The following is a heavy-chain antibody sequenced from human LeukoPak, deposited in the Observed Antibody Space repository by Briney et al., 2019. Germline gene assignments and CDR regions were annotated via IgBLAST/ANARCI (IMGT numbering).Heavy chain of an antibody. CDR1: GGSFSGYY. V-gene: IGHV4-34*01. CDR3: ARRPLSGWSLNWFDP. Sequence: SETLSLTCAVSGGSFSGYYWSWIRQPPGKGLEWIGEINHSGSTNYNPSLKSRVTISVDTSKNQFSLKLSSVTAADTAVYFCARRPLSGWSLNWFDPWGQGTLVTVSS. D-gene: IGHD6-19*01. J-gene: IGHJ5*02. CDR2: INHSGST.